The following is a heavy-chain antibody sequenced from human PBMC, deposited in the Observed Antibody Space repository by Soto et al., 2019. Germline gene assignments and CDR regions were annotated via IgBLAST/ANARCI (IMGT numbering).Heavy chain of an antibody. J-gene: IGHJ6*02. D-gene: IGHD2-15*01. CDR2: SIPIFGTA. CDR3: ARDCSGGSCYGLSNYYYYCGMDV. Sequence: SLKVSCKASGGTFSSYAISWVRQAPGQGLEWMGGSIPIFGTANYAQKFQGRGTITADKSTSTAYMELSSLRAEDTAEYYCARDCSGGSCYGLSNYYYYCGMDVWGQGTTVTVCS. CDR1: GGTFSSYA. V-gene: IGHV1-69*06.